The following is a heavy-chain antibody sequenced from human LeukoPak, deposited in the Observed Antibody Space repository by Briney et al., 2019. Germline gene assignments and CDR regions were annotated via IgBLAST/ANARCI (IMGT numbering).Heavy chain of an antibody. D-gene: IGHD3-22*01. CDR2: IGGSGVHT. CDR3: ARMEYYYDSSGLNYYGMDV. V-gene: IGHV3-23*01. J-gene: IGHJ6*02. CDR1: KITFSTYA. Sequence: GGSLRLSCVASKITFSTYAMSWVRQAPGKGLEWVSGIGGSGVHTYYAASVKGRFTISRDNSKNTLYLQMNSLRAGDTAVYYCARMEYYYDSSGLNYYGMDVWGQGTTVTVSS.